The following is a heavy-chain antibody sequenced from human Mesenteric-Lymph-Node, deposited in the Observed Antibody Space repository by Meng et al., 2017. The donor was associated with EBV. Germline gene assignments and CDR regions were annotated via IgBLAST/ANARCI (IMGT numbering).Heavy chain of an antibody. Sequence: QLRLPESGSGLVGPSQTLSLTCAVSGGSIISGGYSWSWIRQAPGKGLEWIGFIYHSGTTYLNPSLRSRVNLSVDTSKNQFSLNLRSVSAADTAIYYCARSAGGDYFDYWGQGTLVTVSS. CDR2: IYHSGTT. CDR3: ARSAGGDYFDY. CDR1: GGSIISGGYS. D-gene: IGHD1-26*01. V-gene: IGHV4-30-2*01. J-gene: IGHJ4*02.